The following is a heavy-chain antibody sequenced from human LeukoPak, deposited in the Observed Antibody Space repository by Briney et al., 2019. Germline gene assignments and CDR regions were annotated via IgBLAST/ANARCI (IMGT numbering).Heavy chain of an antibody. D-gene: IGHD3-10*01. V-gene: IGHV1-46*01. CDR2: INPSGGST. CDR3: ARKDSVSRGLYYLFYGMHV. CDR1: GYTFTSYY. Sequence: ASVKVSCKASGYTFTSYYMHWVRQAPGQGLEWMGIINPSGGSTSYAQKFQGRVTMTRDTSTSTVYMELSSLRSEDTAVYYCARKDSVSRGLYYLFYGMHVWGQGNTVTVSS. J-gene: IGHJ6*02.